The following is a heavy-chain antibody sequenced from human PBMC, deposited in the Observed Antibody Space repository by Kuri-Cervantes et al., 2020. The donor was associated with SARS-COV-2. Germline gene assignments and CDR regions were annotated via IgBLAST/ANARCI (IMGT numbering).Heavy chain of an antibody. CDR3: ARERVDSSSWANWFDP. J-gene: IGHJ5*02. CDR2: ISSSSSYI. CDR1: GFTFSSYS. D-gene: IGHD6-13*01. Sequence: GESLKISCAASGFTFSSYSMNWVRQAPGKGLEWVSSISSSSSYIYYADSVKGRFTISRDNAKNSLYLQMNSLRDEDTAVYYCARERVDSSSWANWFDPWGQGTLVTVSS. V-gene: IGHV3-21*01.